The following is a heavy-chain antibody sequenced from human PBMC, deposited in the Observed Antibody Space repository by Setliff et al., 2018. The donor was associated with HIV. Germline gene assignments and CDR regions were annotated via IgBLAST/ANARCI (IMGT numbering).Heavy chain of an antibody. Sequence: GASVKVSCKASGYIFTDYYIHWVRQAPGQGLEWMGWINPNGGYTNYAQKFQGRVTMTRNTSISTAYMDLSRLRSDDTAVYYCARRVPPIPSGDLDYWGQGTLVTVSS. D-gene: IGHD4-17*01. CDR1: GYIFTDYY. CDR3: ARRVPPIPSGDLDY. V-gene: IGHV1-2*02. CDR2: INPNGGYT. J-gene: IGHJ4*02.